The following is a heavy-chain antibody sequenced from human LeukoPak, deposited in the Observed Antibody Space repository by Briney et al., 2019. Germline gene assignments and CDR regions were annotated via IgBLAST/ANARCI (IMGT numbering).Heavy chain of an antibody. CDR2: IIPIFGTA. D-gene: IGHD5-24*01. V-gene: IGHV1-69*06. CDR1: GGTFSSYA. J-gene: IGHJ6*03. Sequence: SVKVSCKASGGTFSSYAISWVRQAPGQGLEWMGGIIPIFGTANYAQKFQGRVTITADKSTSTAYMELSSLRSEDTAVYYCARGAEMATITYYYYYYMDVWGKGTTVTVSS. CDR3: ARGAEMATITYYYYYYMDV.